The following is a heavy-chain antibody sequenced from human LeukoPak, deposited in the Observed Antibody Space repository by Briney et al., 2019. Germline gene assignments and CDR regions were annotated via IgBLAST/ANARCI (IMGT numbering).Heavy chain of an antibody. CDR2: INHSGST. CDR3: ARSFSGYSYGRLVY. V-gene: IGHV4-34*01. CDR1: GGSFCGYY. J-gene: IGHJ4*02. D-gene: IGHD5-18*01. Sequence: SETLSLTCAVYGGSFCGYYWSWIRQPPGKGLEWIGEINHSGSTNYNPSLKSRVTISVDTSKNQFSLKLSSVTAADTAVYYCARSFSGYSYGRLVYWGQGTLVTVSS.